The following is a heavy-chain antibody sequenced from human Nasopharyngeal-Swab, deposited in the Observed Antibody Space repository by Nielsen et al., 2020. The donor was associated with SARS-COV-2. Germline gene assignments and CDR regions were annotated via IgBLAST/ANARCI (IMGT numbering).Heavy chain of an antibody. CDR2: IIPIFGIA. D-gene: IGHD3-22*01. CDR1: GGTFSSYA. V-gene: IGHV1-69*04. J-gene: IGHJ6*02. CDR3: ASPGGGDYYDSRRYYNYVMDV. Sequence: SVKVSCKASGGTFSSYAISWVRQAPGQGLEWMGRIIPIFGIANYAQKLQGRVTITADKSPSTAYMELSSLRSEDTAVYYCASPGGGDYYDSRRYYNYVMDVWGQGTTVTVSS.